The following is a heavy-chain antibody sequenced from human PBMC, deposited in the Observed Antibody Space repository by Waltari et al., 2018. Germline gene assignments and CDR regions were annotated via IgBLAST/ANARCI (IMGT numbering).Heavy chain of an antibody. J-gene: IGHJ5*02. V-gene: IGHV1-69*08. CDR3: ARDGDGSSWPNWFDP. D-gene: IGHD6-13*01. Sequence: QVQLVQSGAEVKKPGSSVKVSCKASGGTFSSYAISWVRQAPGQGREWMGRIIPIFGTANYAQKFQGRVTITADKSTSTAYMELSSLRSEDTAVYYCARDGDGSSWPNWFDPWGQGTLVTVSS. CDR2: IIPIFGTA. CDR1: GGTFSSYA.